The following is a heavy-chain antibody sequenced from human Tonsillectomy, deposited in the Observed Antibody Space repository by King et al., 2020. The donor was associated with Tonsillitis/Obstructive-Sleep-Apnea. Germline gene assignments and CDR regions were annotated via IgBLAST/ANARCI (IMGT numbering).Heavy chain of an antibody. Sequence: VQLVESGGGLVQPGGSLRLSCAASGFTFSSFWMHWVRQAPGKGLVWVSRINSDGTITTYADFVKGRFTISRDNAKNTLFLQMSSLRAEDTAVYYCATSPAVPQRDWGQGTLVTVSS. CDR3: ATSPAVPQRD. CDR2: INSDGTIT. CDR1: GFTFSSFW. V-gene: IGHV3-74*01. J-gene: IGHJ4*02.